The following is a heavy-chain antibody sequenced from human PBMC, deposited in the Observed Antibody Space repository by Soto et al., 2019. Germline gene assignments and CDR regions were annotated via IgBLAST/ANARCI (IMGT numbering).Heavy chain of an antibody. CDR3: AHRQESYSSSWYFFGGFDP. CDR1: GFSLSTSGVG. V-gene: IGHV2-5*02. D-gene: IGHD6-13*01. Sequence: QITLKESGPTLVKPTQTLTLTCTFSGFSLSTSGVGVGWIRQPPGKALEWLALIYWDDDKRYSPSLKSRLTITKDTSKNQVVLTMTNMDPVDTATYYCAHRQESYSSSWYFFGGFDPWGQGTLVTVSS. CDR2: IYWDDDK. J-gene: IGHJ5*02.